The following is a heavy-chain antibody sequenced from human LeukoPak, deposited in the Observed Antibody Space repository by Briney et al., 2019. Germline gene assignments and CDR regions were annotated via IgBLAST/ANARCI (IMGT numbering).Heavy chain of an antibody. D-gene: IGHD2/OR15-2a*01. CDR3: VADAQYCTRTTCSFYFPF. CDR2: INPNTGGT. CDR1: GYAFIDYY. V-gene: IGHV1-2*02. Sequence: ASVKVSCKASGYAFIDYYVHWVRQAPGQGLEWMGRINPNTGGTKYAQKFQGRVTVTTDTSISTTYLELSSLTSDDTAIYYCVADAQYCTRTTCSFYFPFWGQGTLVTVSS. J-gene: IGHJ4*02.